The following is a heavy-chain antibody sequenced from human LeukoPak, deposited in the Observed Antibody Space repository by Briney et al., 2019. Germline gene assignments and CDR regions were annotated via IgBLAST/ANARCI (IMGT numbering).Heavy chain of an antibody. Sequence: GGSLRLSCAASSITFTKAWMNWVRQAPGKGLDWVALIGARDGRTYYADPVKGRFTISRDNFKNTLYLQMNSLRAEDTAIYYCAKGLYDYALDVWGQGTAVTVSS. CDR2: IGARDGRT. CDR1: SITFTKAW. CDR3: AKGLYDYALDV. V-gene: IGHV3-23*01. J-gene: IGHJ6*02.